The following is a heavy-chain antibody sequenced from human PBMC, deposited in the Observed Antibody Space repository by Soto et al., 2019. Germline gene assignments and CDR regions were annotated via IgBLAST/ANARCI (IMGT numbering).Heavy chain of an antibody. V-gene: IGHV3-30-3*01. Sequence: QVQLVESGGGVVQPGRSLRLFCAASGFTFSSYAMHWVRQAPGNGLEWVAVISYDGSNKYYADSVKGRFTISRDNSKNTLYLQMNSLRAEDTAVYYCARDSLDYGDSPYNWFDPWGQGTLVTVSS. D-gene: IGHD4-17*01. CDR3: ARDSLDYGDSPYNWFDP. CDR2: ISYDGSNK. J-gene: IGHJ5*02. CDR1: GFTFSSYA.